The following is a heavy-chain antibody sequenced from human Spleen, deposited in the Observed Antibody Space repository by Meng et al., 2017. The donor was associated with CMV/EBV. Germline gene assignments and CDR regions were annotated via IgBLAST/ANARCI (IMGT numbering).Heavy chain of an antibody. CDR3: ARGPTAMADY. V-gene: IGHV4-34*01. CDR1: GGSLSGYY. J-gene: IGHJ4*02. Sequence: QVQLQQWGAGLLKPSETLSVTCAVHGGSLSGYYWSWIRQPPGKGLEWIGEINHSGSTNYNPSLKSRVSISVDMSKNHFSLNLSSVTAADTAVYYCARGPTAMADYCGQGTLVTVSS. D-gene: IGHD5-18*01. CDR2: INHSGST.